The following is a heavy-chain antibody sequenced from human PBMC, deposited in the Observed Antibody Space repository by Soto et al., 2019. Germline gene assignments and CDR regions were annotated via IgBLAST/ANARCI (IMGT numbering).Heavy chain of an antibody. CDR2: ISSGGGTT. D-gene: IGHD2-15*01. Sequence: LRLSCAASGFTFRSYAMTWVRQAPGEGPEWVSGISSGGGTTYYADSVKGRFTISRDNSKNTLYLQMNSLRAEDTAVYYCASDPYCSGGSCYPNWFDPWGQGTLVTVSS. CDR1: GFTFRSYA. V-gene: IGHV3-23*01. J-gene: IGHJ5*02. CDR3: ASDPYCSGGSCYPNWFDP.